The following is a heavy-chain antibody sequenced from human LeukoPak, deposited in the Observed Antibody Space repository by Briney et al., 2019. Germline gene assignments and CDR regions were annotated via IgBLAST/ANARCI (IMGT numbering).Heavy chain of an antibody. V-gene: IGHV3-23*01. J-gene: IGHJ5*02. CDR2: ISGSGGST. Sequence: GGSLRLSCAASGFTFSSYAMSWVRQAPGKGREWVSAISGSGGSTYYADSVKGRFTISRDNSKNTLYLQMNSLRAEDTAVYYCARDNSVRDEAWWFNPWGQGTLVTVSS. D-gene: IGHD5-24*01. CDR1: GFTFSSYA. CDR3: ARDNSVRDEAWWFNP.